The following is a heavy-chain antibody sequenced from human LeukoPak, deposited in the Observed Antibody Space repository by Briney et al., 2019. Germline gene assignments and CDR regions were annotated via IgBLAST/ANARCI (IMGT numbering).Heavy chain of an antibody. CDR3: ATGSLGSYHY. V-gene: IGHV4-39*07. CDR2: IYDRGRI. D-gene: IGHD1-26*01. J-gene: IGHJ4*02. CDR1: GGSIRNSHYY. Sequence: PSETLSLTCTVSGGSIRNSHYYWDWIRQPPGKGLERNASIYDRGRIYYNPALKSRVTISVDTTKNQFSLKLNSVTAADTAVYYCATGSLGSYHYWGQGTLVTVSS.